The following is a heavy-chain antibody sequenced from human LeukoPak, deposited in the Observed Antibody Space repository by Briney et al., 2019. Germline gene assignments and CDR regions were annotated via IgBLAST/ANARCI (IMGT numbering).Heavy chain of an antibody. CDR3: ARERYYYGSGSYYPFDY. Sequence: SETLSLTCAVYGGSFSGYYWSWIRQPPGKGLEWIGEINHSGSTNYNPSLKSRVTISVDTSKNQFSLKLSSVPAADTAVYYCARERYYYGSGSYYPFDYWGQGTLVTVSS. J-gene: IGHJ4*02. CDR1: GGSFSGYY. CDR2: INHSGST. V-gene: IGHV4-34*01. D-gene: IGHD3-10*01.